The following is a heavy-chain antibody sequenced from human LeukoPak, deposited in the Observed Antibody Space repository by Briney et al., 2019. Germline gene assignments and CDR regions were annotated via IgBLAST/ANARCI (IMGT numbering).Heavy chain of an antibody. V-gene: IGHV3-33*01. CDR3: GRDWRGGILWGGGIDY. J-gene: IGHJ4*02. Sequence: GGSLRLSCAASGFTFSSYGMHWVRQAPGKGLEWVAVIWYDGSNKYYADSVKGRFTISRDNSKNTLYLQMNSLRAEDTAVYYCGRDWRGGILWGGGIDYWGQGTLVTVSS. D-gene: IGHD3-16*01. CDR2: IWYDGSNK. CDR1: GFTFSSYG.